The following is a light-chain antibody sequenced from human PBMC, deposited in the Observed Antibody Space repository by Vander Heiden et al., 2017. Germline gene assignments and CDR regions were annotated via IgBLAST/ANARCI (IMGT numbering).Light chain of an antibody. V-gene: IGKV1-27*01. CDR1: QGISNY. CDR2: AAS. CDR3: PNYNSNRIYT. J-gene: IGKJ3*01. Sequence: DIQITESPSSLSASVGDRVTITCRASQGISNYLDWYKQKPGKGPKLLIYAASTLQAGVPSRFSRTGYGKDFTLTISSLQLEDLPPYYCPNYNSNRIYTFGHGTKVDIK.